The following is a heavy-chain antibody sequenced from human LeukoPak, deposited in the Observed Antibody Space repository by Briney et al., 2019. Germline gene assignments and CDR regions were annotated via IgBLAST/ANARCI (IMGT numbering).Heavy chain of an antibody. D-gene: IGHD3-9*01. CDR3: ARSIGLTGGGVDV. CDR2: ITNGGSTI. J-gene: IGHJ6*02. Sequence: GGSLRLSCAASGFTFSGYNMNWVRQAPGKGLEWVSYITNGGSTIHYADSVKGRFTISRDNAKNSLYLQMNSLRAEDTAVYYCARSIGLTGGGVDVWGQGTTVTVSS. CDR1: GFTFSGYN. V-gene: IGHV3-11*01.